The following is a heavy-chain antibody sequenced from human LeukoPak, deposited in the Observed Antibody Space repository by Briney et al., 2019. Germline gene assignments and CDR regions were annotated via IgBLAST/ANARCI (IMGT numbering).Heavy chain of an antibody. CDR3: ARQYYDVLTGFYIHFDY. CDR1: GYRFNNYW. V-gene: IGHV5-51*01. CDR2: IWPGDSDT. Sequence: GESLKISCKGSGYRFNNYWIGWVRQMPGKGLEWMGIIWPGDSDTRYSPSFQGQVTISVDKSISTAYLQWSSLKASDTAIYYCARQYYDVLTGFYIHFDYWGQGTLVTVSS. D-gene: IGHD3-9*01. J-gene: IGHJ4*02.